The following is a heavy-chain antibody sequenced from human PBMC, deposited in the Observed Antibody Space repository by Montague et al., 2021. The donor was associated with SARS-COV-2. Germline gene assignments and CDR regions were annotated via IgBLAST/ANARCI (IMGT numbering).Heavy chain of an antibody. CDR1: GFTFSSYG. D-gene: IGHD4-11*01. Sequence: SLRLSCAAPGFTFSSYGIHWVRQAPGKGLEWVAAIWYDGNSKYYADSVKGRFTISRDNSKNTLYLQMNSLRAEDTAVYYCAREYDSNGYYYYGMDVWGQGTTVTVSS. J-gene: IGHJ6*02. CDR3: AREYDSNGYYYYGMDV. CDR2: IWYDGNSK. V-gene: IGHV3-33*01.